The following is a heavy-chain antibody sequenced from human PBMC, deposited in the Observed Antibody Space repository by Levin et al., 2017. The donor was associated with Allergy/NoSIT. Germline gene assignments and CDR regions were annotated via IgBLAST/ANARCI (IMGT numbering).Heavy chain of an antibody. CDR1: GGSISSYY. V-gene: IGHV4-59*01. J-gene: IGHJ5*02. CDR3: ARAAATFVAP. CDR2: IYYSGST. D-gene: IGHD2-15*01. Sequence: SETLSLTCTVSGGSISSYYWSWIRQPPGKGLEWIGYIYYSGSTNYNPSLKSRVTTSADTSKNQFSLKLSSVTAADTAGYYCARAAATFVAPWGQGTLVTVSS.